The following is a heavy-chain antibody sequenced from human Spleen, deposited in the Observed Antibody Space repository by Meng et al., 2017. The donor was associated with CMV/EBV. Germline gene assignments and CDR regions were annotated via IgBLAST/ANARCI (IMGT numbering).Heavy chain of an antibody. CDR1: GFTFSSYS. CDR2: ISSFSDYI. V-gene: IGHV3-21*01. CDR3: ARSDTVFGEVAYFDY. Sequence: GGSLRLSCAASGFTFSSYSMNWVRQAPGKGLEWVSSISSFSDYINYADSVKGRFTISRDNAKNSLYLHMNSLRAEDTAVYYCARSDTVFGEVAYFDYWGQGTLVTVSS. J-gene: IGHJ4*02. D-gene: IGHD3-3*01.